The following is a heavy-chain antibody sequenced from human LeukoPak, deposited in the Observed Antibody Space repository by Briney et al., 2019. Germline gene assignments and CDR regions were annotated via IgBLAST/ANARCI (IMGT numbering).Heavy chain of an antibody. CDR3: ARDGSRFCSSTSCYSGYYYYGMDV. J-gene: IGHJ6*02. V-gene: IGHV3-11*01. CDR2: IRSSDSTI. Sequence: AGGSLRLSCAASGFTFSDYYMSWTRQAPGKGLEWVSYIRSSDSTIYYADSAKGRFTISRDNARNSLYLQMNSLRAEDTAVYYCARDGSRFCSSTSCYSGYYYYGMDVWGQGTTVTVSS. D-gene: IGHD2-2*01. CDR1: GFTFSDYY.